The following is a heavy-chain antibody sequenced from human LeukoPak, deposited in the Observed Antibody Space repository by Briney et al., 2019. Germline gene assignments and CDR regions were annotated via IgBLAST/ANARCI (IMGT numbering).Heavy chain of an antibody. Sequence: GGSLRLSCAASGFTFSSYWMHWVRQAPGKGLVWVSRIKSDGSTNYADSVKGRFTVSRDNAKNTLSLQMNSLRAEDTGVYYCARAPSEIGGYYPEYFRHWGQGTLVTASS. CDR2: IKSDGST. CDR3: ARAPSEIGGYYPEYFRH. CDR1: GFTFSSYW. J-gene: IGHJ1*01. D-gene: IGHD3-22*01. V-gene: IGHV3-74*01.